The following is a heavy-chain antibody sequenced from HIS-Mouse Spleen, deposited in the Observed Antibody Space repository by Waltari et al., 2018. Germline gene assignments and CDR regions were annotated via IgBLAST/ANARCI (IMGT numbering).Heavy chain of an antibody. CDR3: ARGGLGRAAGTWYWFDP. CDR2: IYSGGST. CDR1: GFTVSSHY. Sequence: EVQLVESGGGLIQPGGSLRLSCAASGFTVSSHYMSWVRQAPGKGLEWVSVIYSGGSTYYADSVKGRFTISRDNSKNTLYLQMNSLRAEDTAVYYCARGGLGRAAGTWYWFDPWGQGTLVTVSS. D-gene: IGHD6-13*01. V-gene: IGHV3-53*01. J-gene: IGHJ5*02.